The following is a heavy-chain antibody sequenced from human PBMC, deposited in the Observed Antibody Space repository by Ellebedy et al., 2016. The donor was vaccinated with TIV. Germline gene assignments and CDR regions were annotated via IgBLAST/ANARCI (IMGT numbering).Heavy chain of an antibody. J-gene: IGHJ4*02. CDR3: ARGIRMPSDY. CDR1: GYTFTSYD. CDR2: MNPDSGNT. D-gene: IGHD2-15*01. V-gene: IGHV1-8*01. Sequence: AASVNVSCKASGYTFTSYDINWVRPATGQGLEWMGWMNPDSGNTAYAQKFQGRVSMTRNTSISTAYLELSNLRSEDTAVYYCARGIRMPSDYWGQGTLVTVSS.